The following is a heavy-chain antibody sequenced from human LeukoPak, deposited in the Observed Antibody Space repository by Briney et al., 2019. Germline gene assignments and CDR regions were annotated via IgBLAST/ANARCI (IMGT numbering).Heavy chain of an antibody. J-gene: IGHJ3*02. CDR3: ARVLSSGYYFVVDAFDI. D-gene: IGHD3-22*01. CDR2: IYYSGST. V-gene: IGHV4-59*01. CDR1: GGSISSYY. Sequence: SETLSLTCTVSGGSISSYYWSWIRQPPGKGLEWIGYIYYSGSTNYNPTLKSRVTISVDTSKNQFSLKLSSVTAADTAVYYCARVLSSGYYFVVDAFDIWGQGTMVTVSS.